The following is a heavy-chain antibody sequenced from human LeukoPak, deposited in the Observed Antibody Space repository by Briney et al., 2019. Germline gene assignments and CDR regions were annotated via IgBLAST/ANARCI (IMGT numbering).Heavy chain of an antibody. V-gene: IGHV3-30*04. Sequence: PGRSLRLSCAASGFTFSSSAMHWVRQAPGKGLEWVAVISYDGRNKHNADSVKGRFTISRDNSKNTLSLQMNSLRPEDTAVYYCARDSGLYSFIHWGQGTLVTVSS. CDR3: ARDSGLYSFIH. CDR2: ISYDGRNK. D-gene: IGHD2/OR15-2a*01. CDR1: GFTFSSSA. J-gene: IGHJ4*02.